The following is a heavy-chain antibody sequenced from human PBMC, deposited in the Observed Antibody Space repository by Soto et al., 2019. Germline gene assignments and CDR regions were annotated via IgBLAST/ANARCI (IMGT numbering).Heavy chain of an antibody. CDR1: GGSISSSSYY. J-gene: IGHJ6*02. CDR2: IYYSGST. Sequence: SETLSLTCTVSGGSISSSSYYWGWIRQPPGKGLEWIGSIYYSGSTYYNPSLKSRVTISVDTSKNQFSLKLSSVTAADTAVYYCARVYGVITYYYYYGMDVWGQGTTVTSP. D-gene: IGHD3-22*01. V-gene: IGHV4-39*01. CDR3: ARVYGVITYYYYYGMDV.